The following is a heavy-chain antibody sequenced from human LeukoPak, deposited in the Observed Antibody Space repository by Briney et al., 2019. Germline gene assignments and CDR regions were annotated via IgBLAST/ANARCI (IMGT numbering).Heavy chain of an antibody. CDR3: AGAVFRLWSFDL. D-gene: IGHD3/OR15-3a*01. J-gene: IGHJ2*01. CDR1: GGSISSSTYY. Sequence: SETLSLTCTVSGGSISSSTYYWGWIRQPPGKGLEWIGSIYYSGSTYYNPSLKSRVTRAVDTSKNQFSLKLSSVAAADTAVYYCAGAVFRLWSFDLWGRGTLVTVSS. V-gene: IGHV4-39*01. CDR2: IYYSGST.